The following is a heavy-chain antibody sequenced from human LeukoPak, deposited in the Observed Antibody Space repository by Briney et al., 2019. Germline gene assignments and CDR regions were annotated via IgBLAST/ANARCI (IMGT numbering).Heavy chain of an antibody. J-gene: IGHJ4*01. CDR3: ARPPSTNWGNFDY. D-gene: IGHD7-27*01. CDR1: GGSISSYY. CDR2: IYYSGST. V-gene: IGHV4-59*08. Sequence: PSETLSLTCTVSGGSISSYYWSWIRQPPGKGLEWIGYIYYSGSTNYNPSLKSRVTISVDTSKNQYSLKLSSVTAADTAVYYCARPPSTNWGNFDYWGPGNLGTGSS.